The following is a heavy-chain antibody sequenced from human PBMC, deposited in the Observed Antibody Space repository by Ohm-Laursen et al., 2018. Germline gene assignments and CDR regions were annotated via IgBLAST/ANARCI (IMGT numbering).Heavy chain of an antibody. Sequence: SLRLSCAASGFTFSSYSMNWVRQAPGKGLEWVAVISYDGSNKYYADSVKGRFTISRDISKNTLYVQMNSLRAEDTAVYYCARYSPVEMMIRGAFDIWGQGTMLTVSS. CDR3: ARYSPVEMMIRGAFDI. J-gene: IGHJ3*02. V-gene: IGHV3-30*03. D-gene: IGHD5-24*01. CDR2: ISYDGSNK. CDR1: GFTFSSYS.